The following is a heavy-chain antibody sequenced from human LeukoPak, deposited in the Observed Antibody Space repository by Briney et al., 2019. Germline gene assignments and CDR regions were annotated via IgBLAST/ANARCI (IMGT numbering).Heavy chain of an antibody. CDR1: GFTVSSNY. D-gene: IGHD5-18*01. J-gene: IGHJ6*03. Sequence: GGSLRLSCAASGFTVSSNYMSWVRQVPGKGLEWVSYISSSGSTIYYADSVKGRFTISRDNAKNSLYLQMNSLRVEDTALYYCAKDIGRVDTASTYMDVWGKGTTVTISS. CDR2: ISSSGSTI. V-gene: IGHV3-11*01. CDR3: AKDIGRVDTASTYMDV.